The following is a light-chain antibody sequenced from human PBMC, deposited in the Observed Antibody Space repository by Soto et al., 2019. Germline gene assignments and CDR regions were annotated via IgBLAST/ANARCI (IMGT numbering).Light chain of an antibody. CDR2: GAS. CDR3: QQFDDSRPAFT. Sequence: ESVLTQSPGSLSLSPGERATLSSRASQTVNSKFLNWYQHKPGQAPRLLIYGASIRATGIPDRFSGSRSGADFTLTITRLEPEDFAVYFCQQFDDSRPAFTFGQGTKLEI. CDR1: QTVNSKF. J-gene: IGKJ2*01. V-gene: IGKV3-20*01.